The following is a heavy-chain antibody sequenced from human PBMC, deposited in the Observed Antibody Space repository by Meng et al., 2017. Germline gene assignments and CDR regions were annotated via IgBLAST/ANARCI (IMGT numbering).Heavy chain of an antibody. CDR3: VFQPVAGTGYDY. CDR2: IKCDGSEK. J-gene: IGHJ4*02. CDR1: GFTFSSSW. Sequence: EVQLWGSWGGLVRPGGSLSISWSASGFTFSSSWMHWVCQAPEKGLEWVADIKCDGSEKYYVDSVKGRLTISRDNAKNSLYLQVNSLRAEDTAVYYCVFQPVAGTGYDYWGQGTLVTVSS. D-gene: IGHD6-19*01. V-gene: IGHV3-52*01.